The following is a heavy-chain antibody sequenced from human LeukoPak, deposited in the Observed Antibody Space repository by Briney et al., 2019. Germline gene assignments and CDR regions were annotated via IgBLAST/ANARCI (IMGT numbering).Heavy chain of an antibody. CDR3: ARETAAGLSPHFDY. Sequence: PGGSLRLSCAASGFVLSSYAMSWVRQAPGKGLEWVSVISDSGVTTYYAESVKGRFTISRDNSKNTLYLQMNSLRAEDTAVYYCARETAAGLSPHFDYWGQGTLVTVSS. CDR1: GFVLSSYA. D-gene: IGHD6-13*01. J-gene: IGHJ4*02. V-gene: IGHV3-23*01. CDR2: ISDSGVTT.